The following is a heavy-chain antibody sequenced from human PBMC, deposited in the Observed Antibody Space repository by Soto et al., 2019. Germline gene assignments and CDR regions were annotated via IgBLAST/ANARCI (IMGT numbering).Heavy chain of an antibody. J-gene: IGHJ6*02. Sequence: QVQLVQSGAEVRKPGASVKVSCKASGYTFTKYGITWVRQAPGQGLEWLGWISGDNGNTNFAQRLKDRVTMTTDTSTTIAYMELRSLRRDDTAIYYCARVASLIPIFHGLDAWGQGTTVTVSS. CDR3: ARVASLIPIFHGLDA. CDR1: GYTFTKYG. D-gene: IGHD3-3*01. V-gene: IGHV1-18*04. CDR2: ISGDNGNT.